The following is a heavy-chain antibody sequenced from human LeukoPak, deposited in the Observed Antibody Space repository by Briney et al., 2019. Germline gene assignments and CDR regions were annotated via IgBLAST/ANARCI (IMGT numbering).Heavy chain of an antibody. CDR3: AKVGAAAGVDY. Sequence: TGGSLRLSCAASGFTFSDYYMSWIRQAPGKGLEWVSYISSSGSTIYYADSVKGRFTISRDNSKNTLYLQMNSLRAEDTAVYYCAKVGAAAGVDYWGQGTLVTVSS. J-gene: IGHJ4*02. CDR1: GFTFSDYY. D-gene: IGHD6-13*01. V-gene: IGHV3-11*01. CDR2: ISSSGSTI.